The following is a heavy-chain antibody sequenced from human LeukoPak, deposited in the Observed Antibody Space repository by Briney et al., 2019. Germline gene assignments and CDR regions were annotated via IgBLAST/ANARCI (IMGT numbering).Heavy chain of an antibody. J-gene: IGHJ6*03. CDR3: ARVSTYYDFWSGYYTPYYYYMDV. CDR2: IYSGGST. D-gene: IGHD3-3*01. Sequence: QPGGSLRLSCAASGLTVSKNYMSWVRQAPGKGLESVSVIYSGGSTYYADSVRGRFTISRDNSKNSLYLQMNSLRAEDTAVYYCARVSTYYDFWSGYYTPYYYYMDVWGKGTTVTVSS. CDR1: GLTVSKNY. V-gene: IGHV3-66*01.